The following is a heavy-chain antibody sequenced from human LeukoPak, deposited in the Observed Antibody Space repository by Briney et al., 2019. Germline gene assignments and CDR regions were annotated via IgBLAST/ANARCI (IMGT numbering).Heavy chain of an antibody. J-gene: IGHJ3*02. D-gene: IGHD2-2*01. CDR3: ARGLVVPRAYHDAFAI. CDR2: IYYSGST. Sequence: PSETLSLTCTVSGGSISSYYWSWIRQPPGKGLEWIGYIYYSGSTNYNPSLKSRVTILVDTSKNHFSLRLTSVTAADTAVYYCARGLVVPRAYHDAFAIWGQATMVTVSP. V-gene: IGHV4-59*01. CDR1: GGSISSYY.